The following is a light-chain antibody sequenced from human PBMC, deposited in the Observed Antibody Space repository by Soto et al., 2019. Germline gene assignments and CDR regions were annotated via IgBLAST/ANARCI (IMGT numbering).Light chain of an antibody. J-gene: IGKJ5*01. V-gene: IGKV3-11*01. CDR1: QSVGRC. CDR2: DAS. CDR3: QQRSNWHSIT. Sequence: EIWLTQYPATLSWSPGERATLFCGASQSVGRCVAWYQQKPGRSPRLLIYDASNRATDIPASFSGSGSATDFTLTISSLETQDFAAYYCQQRSNWHSITFGQGTRLEIK.